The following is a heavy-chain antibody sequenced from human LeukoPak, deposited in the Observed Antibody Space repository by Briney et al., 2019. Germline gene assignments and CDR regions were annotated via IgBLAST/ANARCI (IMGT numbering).Heavy chain of an antibody. CDR2: ISYDGSNT. V-gene: IGHV3-30*04. CDR1: KFTFNTYE. CDR3: ARAKYCNAGNCFLIDY. J-gene: IGHJ4*02. D-gene: IGHD2/OR15-2a*01. Sequence: PGGSLRHSCAASKFTFNTYEMHWVRQAPGKGLEWVSLISYDGSNTYYADSVRGRFTISRDNSKNTLFLQMNSLRGDDTAVYYCARAKYCNAGNCFLIDYWGQGMLVTVAS.